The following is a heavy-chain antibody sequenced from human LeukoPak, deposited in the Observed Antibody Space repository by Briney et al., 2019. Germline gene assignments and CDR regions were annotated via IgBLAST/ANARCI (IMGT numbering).Heavy chain of an antibody. J-gene: IGHJ4*02. CDR3: AKDIAPLRADGDWGARSYDY. D-gene: IGHD2-21*01. V-gene: IGHV3-43D*04. CDR2: ISWDGGST. CDR1: GFTFDDYA. Sequence: GGSLRLSCAASGFTFDDYAMHWVRQAPGKGLEWVSLISWDGGSTYYADSVKGRFTISRDNSKNSLYLQMNSLRAEDTALYYCAKDIAPLRADGDWGARSYDYWGQGTLVTVSS.